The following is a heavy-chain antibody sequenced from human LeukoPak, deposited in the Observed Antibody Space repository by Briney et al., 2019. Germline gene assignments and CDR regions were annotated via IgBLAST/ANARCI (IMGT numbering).Heavy chain of an antibody. D-gene: IGHD6-6*01. J-gene: IGHJ6*02. CDR2: ISAYSGDT. CDR3: ARDGIAARTSGMDV. Sequence: ASVKVSCKASGYTFTGYYMHWVRQAPGQGLEWMGWISAYSGDTNYAQKVQGRVTMTTDTSTSTAYMELRSLRSDDTAVYYCARDGIAARTSGMDVWGQGTTVTVSS. V-gene: IGHV1-18*04. CDR1: GYTFTGYY.